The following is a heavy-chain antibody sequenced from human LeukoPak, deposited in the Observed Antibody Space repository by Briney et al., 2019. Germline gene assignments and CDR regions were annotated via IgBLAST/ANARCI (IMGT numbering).Heavy chain of an antibody. CDR3: ARQDSRLGFDP. D-gene: IGHD6-19*01. CDR2: IYDTGPT. CDR1: GDSIKRNY. J-gene: IGHJ5*02. V-gene: IGHV4-4*07. Sequence: SETLSLTCTVSGDSIKRNYWSWIRQPAGKGLEWIGRIYDTGPTDYSPSLKSRVTMSADASRNQVSLELRSVTAADTAVYYCARQDSRLGFDPWGQGTLVTVSS.